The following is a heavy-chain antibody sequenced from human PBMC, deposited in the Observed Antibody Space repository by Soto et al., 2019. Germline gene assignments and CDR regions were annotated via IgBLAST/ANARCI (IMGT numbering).Heavy chain of an antibody. D-gene: IGHD1-1*01. J-gene: IGHJ4*02. CDR3: AKGGVPNFDY. CDR2: ISGSGGST. Sequence: PGGSMRLSCSASGFPFSNYAMSWVRQAPGSGLEWVSSISGSGGSTFYTDSVKGRFTISRDNSKNTLYMQMNSLRAEDTAVYYCAKGGVPNFDYWGQGTPVTVSS. V-gene: IGHV3-23*01. CDR1: GFPFSNYA.